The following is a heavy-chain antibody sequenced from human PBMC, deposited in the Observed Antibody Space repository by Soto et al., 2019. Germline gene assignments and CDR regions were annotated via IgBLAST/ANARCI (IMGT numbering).Heavy chain of an antibody. Sequence: QVQLQQWGAGLLKPSETLSLTCAVYGGSFSGYYWSWIRQPPGKGLEWIGEINHSGSTNYNPSLKSRVTISVDTSKNQFSLKLSSVTAADTAVYYCARGRGYGSGNWFDPWGQGTLVTVSS. CDR2: INHSGST. CDR3: ARGRGYGSGNWFDP. CDR1: GGSFSGYY. D-gene: IGHD3-10*01. J-gene: IGHJ5*02. V-gene: IGHV4-34*01.